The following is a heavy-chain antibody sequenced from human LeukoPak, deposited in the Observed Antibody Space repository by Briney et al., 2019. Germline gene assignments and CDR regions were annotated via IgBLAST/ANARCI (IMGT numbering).Heavy chain of an antibody. V-gene: IGHV3-23*01. CDR1: GFTFSSYA. J-gene: IGHJ4*02. Sequence: PGRSLRLSCAASGFTFSSYAMSWVRQAPGKGLEWVSAISGSGGSTYYADSVKGRFTISRDNSKNTLYLQMNSLRAEDTAVYYCAKGVGSIRWYAHDDYWGQGTLVTVSS. D-gene: IGHD4-23*01. CDR2: ISGSGGST. CDR3: AKGVGSIRWYAHDDY.